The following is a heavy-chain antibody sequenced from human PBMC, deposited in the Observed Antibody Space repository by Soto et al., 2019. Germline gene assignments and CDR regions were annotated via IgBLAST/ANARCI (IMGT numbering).Heavy chain of an antibody. CDR2: IIPVCGTP. CDR3: ARGPRTGRGVIDV. J-gene: IGHJ6*02. Sequence: QVQLVQSGAEVKKPGSSAKVSCKASGGTLSSYTFTWVRQAPGQGLEWMGGIIPVCGTPNVAENFQGRVKIIADESTRTASLELSSGRSEDRSVLYCARGPRTGRGVIDVWSQVTTVTVAS. V-gene: IGHV1-69*01. CDR1: GGTLSSYT.